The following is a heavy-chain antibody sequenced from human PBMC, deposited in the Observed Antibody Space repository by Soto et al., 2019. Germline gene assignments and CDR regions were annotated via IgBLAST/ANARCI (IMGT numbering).Heavy chain of an antibody. D-gene: IGHD5-18*01. CDR2: IIPIFGTA. Sequence: ASVKVSCKASGGTFSSYAISWVRQAPGQGLEWMGGIIPIFGTANYAQKFQGRVTITADESTSTAYMELSSLRSEDTAVYYCARAVDTAMASYYFDYWGQGTLVTVSS. CDR1: GGTFSSYA. V-gene: IGHV1-69*13. CDR3: ARAVDTAMASYYFDY. J-gene: IGHJ4*02.